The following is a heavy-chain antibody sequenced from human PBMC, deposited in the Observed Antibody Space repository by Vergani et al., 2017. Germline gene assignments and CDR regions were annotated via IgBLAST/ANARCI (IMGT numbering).Heavy chain of an antibody. CDR3: ARDLWPSVGRDGYNLNWFDP. CDR2: IITFFGTT. Sequence: QVQLVQSGAEVKKPGSSVKVSCKASGGPFKNSAFSWVRQVPGQGLEWMGRIITFFGTTDYAQKFQGRFTIIADEFTKTVDMQLSNLRSEDTAVYYCARDLWPSVGRDGYNLNWFDPWGQGTLVTVSS. V-gene: IGHV1-69*13. D-gene: IGHD5-24*01. CDR1: GGPFKNSA. J-gene: IGHJ5*02.